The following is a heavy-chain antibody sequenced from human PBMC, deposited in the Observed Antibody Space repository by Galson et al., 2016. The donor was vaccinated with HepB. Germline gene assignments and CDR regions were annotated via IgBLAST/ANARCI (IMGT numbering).Heavy chain of an antibody. CDR2: IRSSDTTI. D-gene: IGHD3-16*01. CDR1: GFTFSLYS. Sequence: SLRLSCAASGFTFSLYSMHWVRQAPGKGLEWVSYIRSSDTTIYYADSVKGRFTISKDNVKKSLYLQMNNLRDEDTAVYYCAREYDYAFDHWGQGTLVTVSS. CDR3: AREYDYAFDH. V-gene: IGHV3-48*02. J-gene: IGHJ4*02.